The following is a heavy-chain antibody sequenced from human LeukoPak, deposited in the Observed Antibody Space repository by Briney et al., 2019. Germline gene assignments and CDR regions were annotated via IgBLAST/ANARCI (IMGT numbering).Heavy chain of an antibody. CDR2: IYYGGGT. D-gene: IGHD6-6*01. V-gene: IGHV4-39*07. CDR3: ARGLHSSSYPDY. Sequence: SETLSLTCSVSGDSISSKSYYWGWIRQPPVKGLEWIATIYYGGGTYYNPSLKSRVTISFDASKNQFSLKLSSVTAADTAVYYRARGLHSSSYPDYWGQGTLVTVSS. J-gene: IGHJ4*02. CDR1: GDSISSKSYY.